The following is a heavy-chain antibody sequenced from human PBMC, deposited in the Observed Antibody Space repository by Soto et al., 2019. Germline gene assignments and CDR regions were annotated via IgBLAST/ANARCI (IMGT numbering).Heavy chain of an antibody. V-gene: IGHV3-23*01. CDR3: AQERNFWSGTAGFDS. Sequence: PGGSLRLSCVGSGFTFSMFAMSWVRQAPGKGLEWISSISGSGGSTYYADSVKGRFTVSRDNSKTTVFLQMNSLRTEDTAVYLCAQERNFWSGTAGFDSWGQGSPVTVSS. CDR2: ISGSGGST. J-gene: IGHJ5*01. D-gene: IGHD3-3*01. CDR1: GFTFSMFA.